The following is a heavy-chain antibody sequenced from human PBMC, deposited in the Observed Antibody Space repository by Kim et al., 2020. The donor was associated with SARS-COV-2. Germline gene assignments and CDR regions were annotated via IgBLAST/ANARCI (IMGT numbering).Heavy chain of an antibody. CDR3: ARDDEITIFGVVIYSSNPHFDY. V-gene: IGHV1-18*01. J-gene: IGHJ4*02. Sequence: ASVKVSCKASGYTFTSYGISWVRQAPGQGLEWMGWISAYNGNTNDAQKLQGRVTMTTDTSTSTAYMELRSLRSDDTAVYYCARDDEITIFGVVIYSSNPHFDYWGQGTLVTVSS. CDR1: GYTFTSYG. D-gene: IGHD3-3*01. CDR2: ISAYNGNT.